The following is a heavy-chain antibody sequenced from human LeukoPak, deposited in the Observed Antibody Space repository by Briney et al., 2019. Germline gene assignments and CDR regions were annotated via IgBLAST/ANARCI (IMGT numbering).Heavy chain of an antibody. J-gene: IGHJ4*02. Sequence: SETLSLTCTVSGGSISSYYWSWIRQPPGKGLEWIGYIYYSGSTNYNPSLKSRVTMSVDTSKNQFSLKLSSVTAADTAVYYCARERIAAADKGFDYWGQGTLVTVSS. D-gene: IGHD6-13*01. CDR2: IYYSGST. CDR1: GGSISSYY. V-gene: IGHV4-59*01. CDR3: ARERIAAADKGFDY.